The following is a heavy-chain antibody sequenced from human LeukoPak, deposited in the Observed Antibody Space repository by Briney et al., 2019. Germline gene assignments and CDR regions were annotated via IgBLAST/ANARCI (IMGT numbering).Heavy chain of an antibody. D-gene: IGHD6-13*01. CDR3: ARVRWRSSWYEAGFDY. J-gene: IGHJ4*02. CDR1: GYTFTSYD. V-gene: IGHV1-18*01. Sequence: ASVKVSCKASGYTFTSYDINWVRQATGQGLEWMGWISAYNGNTNYAQKLQGRVTMTTDTSTSTAYMELRSLRSDDTAVYYCARVRWRSSWYEAGFDYWGQGTLVTVSS. CDR2: ISAYNGNT.